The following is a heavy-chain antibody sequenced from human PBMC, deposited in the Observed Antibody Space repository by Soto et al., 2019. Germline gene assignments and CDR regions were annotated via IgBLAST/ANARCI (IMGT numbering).Heavy chain of an antibody. CDR1: GFTLSRNA. V-gene: IGHV3-23*01. J-gene: IGHJ4*02. CDR3: AKESPGMGGNDF. CDR2: ISGSGNRT. D-gene: IGHD3-16*01. Sequence: PGGSLRLSCAACGFTLSRNAMNWVRQAPGKGLEWVSSISGSGNRTFYASSVKGRFTISRDNSQNTVYLEMNSMRVADTAVYYCAKESPGMGGNDFGGQGTLVTVSS.